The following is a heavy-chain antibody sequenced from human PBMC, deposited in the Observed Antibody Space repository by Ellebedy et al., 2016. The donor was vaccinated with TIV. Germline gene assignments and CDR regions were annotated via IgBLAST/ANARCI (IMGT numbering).Heavy chain of an antibody. V-gene: IGHV4-39*07. J-gene: IGHJ6*02. CDR2: INHSGST. D-gene: IGHD1-1*01. CDR3: ARDTTTKRMDV. CDR1: GGSISSSSYY. Sequence: MPSETLSLTCTVSGGSISSSSYYWSWIRQPPGKGLEWIGEINHSGSTNYNPSLKSRVTISVDTSKNQFSLKLSSVTAADTAVYYCARDTTTKRMDVWGQGTTVTVSS.